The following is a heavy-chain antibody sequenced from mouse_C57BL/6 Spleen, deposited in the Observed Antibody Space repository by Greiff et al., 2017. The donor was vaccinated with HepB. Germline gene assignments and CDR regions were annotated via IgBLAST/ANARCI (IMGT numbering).Heavy chain of an antibody. CDR1: GFTFSSYA. V-gene: IGHV5-4*01. J-gene: IGHJ2*01. Sequence: EVMLVESGGGLVKPGGSLKLSCAASGFTFSSYAMSWVRQTPEKRLEWVATISDGGSYTYYPDNVKGRFTISRDNAKNNLYLQMSHLKSEDTAMYYCARDNSNYGGYFDYWGQGTTLTVSS. D-gene: IGHD2-5*01. CDR2: ISDGGSYT. CDR3: ARDNSNYGGYFDY.